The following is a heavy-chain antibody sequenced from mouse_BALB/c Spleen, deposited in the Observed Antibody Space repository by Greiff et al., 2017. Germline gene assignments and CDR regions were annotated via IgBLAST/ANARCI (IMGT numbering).Heavy chain of an antibody. CDR2: ISSGSSTI. V-gene: IGHV5-17*02. CDR1: GFTFSSFG. J-gene: IGHJ4*01. Sequence: EVMLVESGGGLVQPGGSRKLSCAASGFTFSSFGMHWVRQAPEKGLEWVAYISSGSSTIYYADTVKGRFTISRDNPKNTLFLQMTSLRSEDTAMYYCARSGGMDYWGQGTSVTVSS. CDR3: ARSGGMDY. D-gene: IGHD3-1*01.